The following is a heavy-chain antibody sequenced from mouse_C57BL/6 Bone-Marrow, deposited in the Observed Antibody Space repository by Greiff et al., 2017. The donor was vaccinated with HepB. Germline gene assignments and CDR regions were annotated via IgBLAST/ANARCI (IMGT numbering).Heavy chain of an antibody. V-gene: IGHV10-1*01. CDR3: VRGPHYFDY. Sequence: EVKLQESGGGLVQPKGSLKLSCAASGFSFNTYAMNWVRQAPGKGLEWVARIRSKSNNYATYYADSVKDRFTISRDDSESMLYLQMNNLKTEDTAMYYCVRGPHYFDYWGQGTTLTVSS. CDR1: GFSFNTYA. CDR2: IRSKSNNYAT. J-gene: IGHJ2*01.